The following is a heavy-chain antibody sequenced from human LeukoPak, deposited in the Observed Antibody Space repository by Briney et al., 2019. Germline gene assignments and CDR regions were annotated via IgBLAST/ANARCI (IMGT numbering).Heavy chain of an antibody. D-gene: IGHD3-3*01. J-gene: IGHJ4*02. Sequence: PSETLSLTCAVSGYSISSGYYWGWIRQPPGKGLEWIGEINHSGSTNYNPSLKSRVTISVDTSKNQFSLKLSSVTAADTAVYYCARGLYGPGYDFWSGYRRGRYYFDYWGQGTLVTVSS. CDR1: GYSISSGYY. CDR2: INHSGST. V-gene: IGHV4-38-2*01. CDR3: ARGLYGPGYDFWSGYRRGRYYFDY.